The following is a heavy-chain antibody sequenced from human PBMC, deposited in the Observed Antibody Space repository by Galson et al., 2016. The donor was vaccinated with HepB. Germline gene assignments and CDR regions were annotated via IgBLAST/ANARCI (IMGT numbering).Heavy chain of an antibody. V-gene: IGHV3-11*01. CDR1: GFTFSDYY. J-gene: IGHJ4*02. CDR3: AREVTSGRYFDN. CDR2: ISSTGTSM. Sequence: SLRLSCAASGFTFSDYYVSWIRQAPGKGLQWVSYISSTGTSMHYTASVKGRFTISRDNAKKSVFLHMASLTPNDTGVYHCAREVTSGRYFDNWGQGTLVTVSS. D-gene: IGHD1-26*01.